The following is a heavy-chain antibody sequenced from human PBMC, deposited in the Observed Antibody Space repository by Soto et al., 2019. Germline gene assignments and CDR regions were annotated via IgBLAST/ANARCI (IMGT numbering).Heavy chain of an antibody. Sequence: EVQLLESGGGLVQPGGSLRLSCAASGFVFSSYAMSWVRQAPGKGLEWVSAISGSGTTAYYADSMKGRFIFSRDNPKNTMYLQMNSLRAEDTAVYFCAKTTDGWFSAFEIWGQGTVVTVSS. CDR3: AKTTDGWFSAFEI. J-gene: IGHJ3*02. D-gene: IGHD6-19*01. CDR2: ISGSGTTA. V-gene: IGHV3-23*01. CDR1: GFVFSSYA.